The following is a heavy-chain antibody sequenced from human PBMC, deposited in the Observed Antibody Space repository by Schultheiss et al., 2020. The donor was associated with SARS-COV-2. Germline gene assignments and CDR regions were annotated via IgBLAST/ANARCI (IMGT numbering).Heavy chain of an antibody. Sequence: ASVKVSCKASGYTFTSYGISWVRQAPGQGLEWMGWISAYNGNTNYAQKFQGRVTMTRDTSISTAYMELSRLRSDDTAVYYCARDMSITGTVFDYWGQGTLVTVSS. CDR1: GYTFTSYG. CDR2: ISAYNGNT. CDR3: ARDMSITGTVFDY. D-gene: IGHD1-20*01. V-gene: IGHV1-18*01. J-gene: IGHJ4*02.